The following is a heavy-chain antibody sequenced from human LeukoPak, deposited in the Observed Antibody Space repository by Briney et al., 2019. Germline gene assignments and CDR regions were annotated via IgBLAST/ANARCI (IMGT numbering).Heavy chain of an antibody. Sequence: SGGSLRLSCAASGFTFSSYSMNWVRQAPGKGLEWVSYITFGSRTIYYADSVKGRFTISRDNAKNSLYLQMNSLRAEDTALYYCAKVYAAAGSYYYYGMDVWGQGTTVTVSS. D-gene: IGHD6-13*01. CDR2: ITFGSRTI. J-gene: IGHJ6*02. V-gene: IGHV3-48*04. CDR3: AKVYAAAGSYYYYGMDV. CDR1: GFTFSSYS.